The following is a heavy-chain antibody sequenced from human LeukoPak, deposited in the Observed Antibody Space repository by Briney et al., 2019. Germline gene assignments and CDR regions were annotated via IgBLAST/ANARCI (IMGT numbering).Heavy chain of an antibody. CDR1: GFTFSNYA. V-gene: IGHV4-34*01. CDR2: INHSGST. CDR3: ARGQYFDWLLQTPQWWFDP. D-gene: IGHD3-9*01. Sequence: GSLRLSCAASGFTFSNYAMSWIRQPPGKGLEWIGEINHSGSTNYNPSLKSRVTISVDTSKNQFSLKLSSVTAADTAVYYCARGQYFDWLLQTPQWWFDPWGQGTLVTVSP. J-gene: IGHJ5*02.